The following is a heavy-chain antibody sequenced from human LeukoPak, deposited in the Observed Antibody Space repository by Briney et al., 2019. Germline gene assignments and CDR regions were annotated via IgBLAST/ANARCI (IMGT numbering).Heavy chain of an antibody. Sequence: GGSLRLSCAASGFTFSSYSMNWVRQAPGKGLEWVSSISSSSSYIHYADSVKGRFTISRDNAKNSLYLQMNSLRAEDTAVYYCVRRYMATSAEDFDYWGQGTLVTVSS. V-gene: IGHV3-21*01. D-gene: IGHD5-24*01. CDR3: VRRYMATSAEDFDY. CDR1: GFTFSSYS. CDR2: ISSSSSYI. J-gene: IGHJ4*02.